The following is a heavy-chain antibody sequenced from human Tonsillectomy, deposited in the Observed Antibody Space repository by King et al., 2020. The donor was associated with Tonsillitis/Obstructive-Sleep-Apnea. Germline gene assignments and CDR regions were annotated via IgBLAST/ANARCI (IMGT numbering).Heavy chain of an antibody. D-gene: IGHD3-3*01. CDR2: IYYSGST. Sequence: QLQESGPGLVKPSETLSLTCTVSGGSISSSSYYWGWIRQPPGKGLEWIGSIYYSGSTYYNPALKSRVTISVDTSKTQFSLKLSSVTAADTAVYYCARQGYDFWSGYYTGGFDYWGQGTLVTVSS. V-gene: IGHV4-39*01. J-gene: IGHJ4*02. CDR1: GGSISSSSYY. CDR3: ARQGYDFWSGYYTGGFDY.